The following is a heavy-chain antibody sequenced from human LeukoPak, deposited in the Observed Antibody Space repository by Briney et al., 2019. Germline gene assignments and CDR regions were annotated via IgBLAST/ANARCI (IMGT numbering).Heavy chain of an antibody. CDR2: IRYDGSNK. CDR3: ARDGDYLYYYYGMDV. V-gene: IGHV3-30*02. D-gene: IGHD4-17*01. J-gene: IGHJ6*02. CDR1: GFTFSSYG. Sequence: GGSLRLSCAASGFTFSSYGMHWVRQAPGKGLEWVAFIRYDGSNKYYADSVKGRFTISRDNSKNTLYLQMNSLRAEDTAVYYCARDGDYLYYYYGMDVWGQGTTVTVSS.